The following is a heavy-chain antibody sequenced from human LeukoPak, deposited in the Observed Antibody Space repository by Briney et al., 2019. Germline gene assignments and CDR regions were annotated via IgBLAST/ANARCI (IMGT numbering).Heavy chain of an antibody. CDR3: ARVRDSSSWYSETDY. CDR1: GGTFSSYA. J-gene: IGHJ4*02. Sequence: ASVKVSCKASGGTFSSYAISWVRQAPGQGLEWMGGIISIFGTANYAQKFQGRVTITTDESTSTAYMELSSLRSEDTAVYYCARVRDSSSWYSETDYWGQGTLVTVSS. CDR2: IISIFGTA. V-gene: IGHV1-69*05. D-gene: IGHD6-13*01.